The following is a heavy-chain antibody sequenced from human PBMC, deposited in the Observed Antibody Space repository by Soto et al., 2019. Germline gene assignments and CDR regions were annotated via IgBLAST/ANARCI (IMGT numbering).Heavy chain of an antibody. Sequence: EVQLVESGGDLVQPGGSLRLSCAASGFSVSSKYMSWVRQAPGKGLEWVSLIQSGGTTYYAGSVKGRFTISRDYSENTLFLQMNSLRVEDTAVYYCTRDDVYFNGDRYYGVPMDVCGKGTTVTVSA. CDR3: TRDDVYFNGDRYYGVPMDV. V-gene: IGHV3-66*01. J-gene: IGHJ6*04. CDR1: GFSVSSKY. D-gene: IGHD2-8*01. CDR2: IQSGGTT.